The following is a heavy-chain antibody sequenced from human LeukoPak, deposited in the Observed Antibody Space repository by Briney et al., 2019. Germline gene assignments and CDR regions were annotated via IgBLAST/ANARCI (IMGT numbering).Heavy chain of an antibody. Sequence: SETLSLTCTVSGGSISTYYWNWIRQPAGRGLEWIGRVYTTGNTNYNPSLKSRVTVSVDTSKNQFSLQLTSVTAADTAVYYCARAGDYVGYFDYWGQGTRVIVSS. V-gene: IGHV4-4*07. CDR3: ARAGDYVGYFDY. D-gene: IGHD4-17*01. CDR1: GGSISTYY. J-gene: IGHJ4*02. CDR2: VYTTGNT.